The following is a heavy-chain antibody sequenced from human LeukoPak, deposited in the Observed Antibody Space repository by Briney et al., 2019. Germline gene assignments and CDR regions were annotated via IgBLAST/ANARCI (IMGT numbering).Heavy chain of an antibody. CDR2: ISYDGSNK. J-gene: IGHJ4*02. D-gene: IGHD4-11*01. CDR3: AKGSDLPTVTRQNLFDY. Sequence: PGGSLRLSCAASGFTFSSYAMHWVRQAPGKGLEWVAVISYDGSNKYYADSVKGRFTISRDNSKNTLYLQMNSLRAEDTAVYYCAKGSDLPTVTRQNLFDYWGQGTLVTVSS. V-gene: IGHV3-30-3*01. CDR1: GFTFSSYA.